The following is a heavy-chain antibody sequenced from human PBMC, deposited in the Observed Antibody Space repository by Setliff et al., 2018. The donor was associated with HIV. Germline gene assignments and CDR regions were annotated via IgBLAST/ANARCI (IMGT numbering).Heavy chain of an antibody. V-gene: IGHV3-23*03. J-gene: IGHJ3*01. CDR3: AKGRSGSYGNSFNL. D-gene: IGHD1-26*01. CDR1: GFTFNSYA. CDR2: IYSGGRTA. Sequence: GGSLRLSCAASGFTFNSYAMNWVRQAPGKGLEWVSVIYSGGRTAYYADSAKGRFTISRDDSKNTLFLQMNSLRAEDTAVYYCAKGRSGSYGNSFNLWGQGTMVTVS.